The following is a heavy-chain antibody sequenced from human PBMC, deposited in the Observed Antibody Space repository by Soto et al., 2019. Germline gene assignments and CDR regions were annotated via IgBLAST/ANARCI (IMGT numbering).Heavy chain of an antibody. CDR1: GGSISSYY. CDR3: ARDQGTAMVAY. D-gene: IGHD5-18*01. V-gene: IGHV4-59*01. J-gene: IGHJ4*02. Sequence: SETLSLTCTVSGGSISSYYWSWIRQPPGKGLEWIGYIYYSGSTNYNPSLKSRVTISVDTSKNQFSLKLSSVTAADTAVYYCARDQGTAMVAYWGQGTLVTVSS. CDR2: IYYSGST.